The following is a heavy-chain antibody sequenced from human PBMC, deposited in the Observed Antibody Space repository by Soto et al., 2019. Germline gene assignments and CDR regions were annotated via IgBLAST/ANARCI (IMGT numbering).Heavy chain of an antibody. CDR1: GGSISSYY. CDR2: IYYSGST. Sequence: SETLSLTCTVSGGSISSYYWSWIRQPPGKGLEWIGYIYYSGSTNYNPSLKSRVTISVDTSKNQFSLKLSSVTAADTAVYYCARWAGDFGSGYSYYYMDVWGKGTTVTVSS. D-gene: IGHD3-3*01. J-gene: IGHJ6*03. V-gene: IGHV4-59*08. CDR3: ARWAGDFGSGYSYYYMDV.